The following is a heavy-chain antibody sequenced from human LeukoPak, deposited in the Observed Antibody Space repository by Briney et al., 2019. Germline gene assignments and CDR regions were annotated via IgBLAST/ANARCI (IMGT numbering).Heavy chain of an antibody. D-gene: IGHD6-19*01. CDR1: GFTFSSYA. J-gene: IGHJ6*02. V-gene: IGHV3-23*01. Sequence: GGSLRLSCAASGFTFSSYAMSWVRQAPGKGLEWVSAITGSGGSTYHADAVKGRFTISRDNSKNTLYLQMNSLRAEDTAVYYCAKENYKTGWLADGMDVWGQGTTVTVSS. CDR3: AKENYKTGWLADGMDV. CDR2: ITGSGGST.